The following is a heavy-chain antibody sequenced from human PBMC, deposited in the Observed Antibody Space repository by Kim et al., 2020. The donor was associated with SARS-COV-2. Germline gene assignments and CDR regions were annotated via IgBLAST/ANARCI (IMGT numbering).Heavy chain of an antibody. Sequence: GGSLRLSCAASGFTFSSYGMHWVRQAPGKGLEWVAVIWYDGSNKYYADSVKGRFTISRDNSKNTLYLQMNSLRAEDTAVYYCARDYYDFWSGYSIPPGYWGQGTLVTVSS. CDR3: ARDYYDFWSGYSIPPGY. CDR1: GFTFSSYG. V-gene: IGHV3-33*01. D-gene: IGHD3-3*01. CDR2: IWYDGSNK. J-gene: IGHJ4*02.